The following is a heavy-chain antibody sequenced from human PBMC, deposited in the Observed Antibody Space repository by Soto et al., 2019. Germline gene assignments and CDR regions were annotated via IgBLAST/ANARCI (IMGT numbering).Heavy chain of an antibody. CDR3: ARDRLVQLEPYYYYMDV. D-gene: IGHD1-1*01. V-gene: IGHV3-21*01. Sequence: PGGSLRLSWAASGFTFSSYSMNWVRQAPGKGLEWVSSISSSSSYIYYADSVKGRFTISRDNAKNSLYLQMNSLRAEDTAVYYCARDRLVQLEPYYYYMDVWGKGTTVTVSS. CDR2: ISSSSSYI. CDR1: GFTFSSYS. J-gene: IGHJ6*03.